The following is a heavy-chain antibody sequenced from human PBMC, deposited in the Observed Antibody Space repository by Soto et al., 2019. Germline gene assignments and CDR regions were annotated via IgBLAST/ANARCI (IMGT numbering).Heavy chain of an antibody. Sequence: GGSLRLSCAASGFTFSDYYMSWIRQAPGKGLEWVSYISSSGSTIYYADSVKGRFTISRDNAKNSLYLQMNSLRAEDTAVYYCARESIWFGELSGWFDPWGQGTLVTVSS. J-gene: IGHJ5*02. D-gene: IGHD3-10*01. CDR1: GFTFSDYY. V-gene: IGHV3-11*01. CDR3: ARESIWFGELSGWFDP. CDR2: ISSSGSTI.